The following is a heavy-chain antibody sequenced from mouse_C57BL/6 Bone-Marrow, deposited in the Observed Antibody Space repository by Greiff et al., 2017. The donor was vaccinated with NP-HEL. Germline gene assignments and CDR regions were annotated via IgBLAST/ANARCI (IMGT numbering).Heavy chain of an antibody. CDR1: GYSITSDY. J-gene: IGHJ4*01. Sequence: EVQLQESGPGLVKPSQSLSLTCSATGYSITSDYWNWIRKFPGNKLEYMGYISYSGSTYYNPSLKSRISITRDTSNNQYYLQLNSVTTEDTATYYCASALYDYYMDYWGQGTSVTVSS. V-gene: IGHV3-8*01. CDR3: ASALYDYYMDY. D-gene: IGHD2-4*01. CDR2: ISYSGST.